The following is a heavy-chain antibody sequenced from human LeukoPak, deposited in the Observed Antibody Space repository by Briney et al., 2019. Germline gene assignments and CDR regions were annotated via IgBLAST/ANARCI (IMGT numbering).Heavy chain of an antibody. J-gene: IGHJ6*03. Sequence: SETLSLTCIVSGYSISSGYYWGWIRQPPGKGLEWIGSIYHSGSTYYNPSLKSRVTISVDTSKNQFSLKLSSVTAADTAVYYCARGPAGIAARQYYYYMDVWGKGTTVTVSS. D-gene: IGHD6-6*01. CDR2: IYHSGST. CDR1: GYSISSGYY. CDR3: ARGPAGIAARQYYYYMDV. V-gene: IGHV4-38-2*02.